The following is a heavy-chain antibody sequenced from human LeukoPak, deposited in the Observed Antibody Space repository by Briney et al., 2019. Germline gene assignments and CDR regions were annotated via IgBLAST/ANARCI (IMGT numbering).Heavy chain of an antibody. D-gene: IGHD5-12*01. CDR3: AREQRGVATIIDY. Sequence: SETLFLTCTVSGGSISSGDYYWSWIRQPPGKGLEWIGYIYYSGSTYYNPSLKSRVTISVDTSKNQFSLKLSSVTAADTAVYYCAREQRGVATIIDYWGQGTLVTVSS. CDR2: IYYSGST. CDR1: GGSISSGDYY. J-gene: IGHJ4*02. V-gene: IGHV4-30-4*01.